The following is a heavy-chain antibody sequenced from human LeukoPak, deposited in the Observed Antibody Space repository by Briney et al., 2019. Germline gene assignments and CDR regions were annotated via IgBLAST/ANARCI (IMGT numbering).Heavy chain of an antibody. D-gene: IGHD2-21*02. CDR2: VSAGGTNT. J-gene: IGHJ3*02. V-gene: IGHV3-23*01. Sequence: GGSLRLSCVGSPVTFGTSAMSWVRQAPGKGLEWVSAVSAGGTNTYYAVSVEGRFTISRDNSKNTLYLQMNSLRAEDTAVYYCARDGTQLAYCGGDCYSDAFDIWGQGTMVTVSS. CDR1: PVTFGTSA. CDR3: ARDGTQLAYCGGDCYSDAFDI.